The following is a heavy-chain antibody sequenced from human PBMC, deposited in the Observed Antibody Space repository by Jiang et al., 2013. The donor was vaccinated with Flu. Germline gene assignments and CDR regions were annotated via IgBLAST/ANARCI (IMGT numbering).Heavy chain of an antibody. CDR2: TYYKSKWHN. CDR1: GDSVSSNSAT. V-gene: IGHV6-1*01. D-gene: IGHD5-18*01. CDR3: ARSADTTIYY. Sequence: SQTLSLTCAISGDSVSSNSATWNWIRQSPSRGLEWLGRTYYKSKWHNNYAVSVKSRMTINPDTSKNQFSLQLNSVTPEDTAVYYCARSADTTIYYWGQGTLVT. J-gene: IGHJ4*02.